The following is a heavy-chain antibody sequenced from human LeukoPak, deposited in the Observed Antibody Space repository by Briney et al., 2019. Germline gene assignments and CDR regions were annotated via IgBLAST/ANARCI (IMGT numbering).Heavy chain of an antibody. V-gene: IGHV4-59*01. Sequence: SETLSLTCTVSGGSLNNYFWNWIRQSPDKGLEWIGYVYYSGTTKYNPSLKSRVTISVDLSKSQFSLKLNSLTAADTAVYYCVRESGSYFHYWGPGTQVTVSS. CDR1: GGSLNNYF. J-gene: IGHJ4*02. CDR3: VRESGSYFHY. CDR2: VYYSGTT. D-gene: IGHD1-26*01.